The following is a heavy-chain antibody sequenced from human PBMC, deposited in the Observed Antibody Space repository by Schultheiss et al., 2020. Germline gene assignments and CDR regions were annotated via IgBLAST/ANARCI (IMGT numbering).Heavy chain of an antibody. CDR2: IWYDGSNK. CDR3: ARGAELETFDY. V-gene: IGHV3-33*08. D-gene: IGHD1-1*01. J-gene: IGHJ4*02. Sequence: GGSLRLSCAASGFTVSSYGMHWVRQAPGKGLEWVAVIWYDGSNKYYADSVKGRFTISRDNAKNSLYLQMNSLRAEDTAVYYCARGAELETFDYWGQGTLVNV. CDR1: GFTVSSYG.